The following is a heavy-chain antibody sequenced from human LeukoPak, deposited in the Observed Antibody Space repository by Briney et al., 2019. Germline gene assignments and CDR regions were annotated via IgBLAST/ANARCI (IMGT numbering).Heavy chain of an antibody. CDR1: GFTFSSYS. D-gene: IGHD4-17*01. CDR2: ISGSSSYI. V-gene: IGHV3-21*01. CDR3: ARDDYGDYFFDY. Sequence: GGSLRLSCAASGFTFSSYSMNWVRQAPGKGLEWVSSISGSSSYINYADSVKGRFTISRDNAKNSLYLQMNSLRAEDTAVYYCARDDYGDYFFDYWGQGTLVTVSS. J-gene: IGHJ4*02.